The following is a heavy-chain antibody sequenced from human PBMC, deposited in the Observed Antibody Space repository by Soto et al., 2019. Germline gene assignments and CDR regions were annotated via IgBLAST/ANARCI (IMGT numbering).Heavy chain of an antibody. V-gene: IGHV3-23*01. J-gene: IGHJ4*02. D-gene: IGHD5-12*01. CDR3: AKDPGRSDDFIVATTYFDY. Sequence: GGSLRLSCAASGFTFSSYAMSWVRQAPGKGLEWVSAISGSGGSTYYADSVKGRFTISRDNSKNTLYLQMNSLRAEDTAVYYCAKDPGRSDDFIVATTYFDYWGQGTLVTVSS. CDR2: ISGSGGST. CDR1: GFTFSSYA.